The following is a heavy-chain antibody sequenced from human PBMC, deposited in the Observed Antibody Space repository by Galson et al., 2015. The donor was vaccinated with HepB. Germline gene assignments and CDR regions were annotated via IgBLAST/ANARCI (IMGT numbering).Heavy chain of an antibody. CDR3: ARVIMITFGGVIGHPDY. D-gene: IGHD3-16*01. CDR2: ISAYNGNT. CDR1: GYTFTSYG. J-gene: IGHJ4*02. V-gene: IGHV1-18*04. Sequence: SVTVSCKASGYTFTSYGISWVRQAPGQGLEWMGWISAYNGNTNYAQKLQGRVTMTTDTSTSTAYMELRSLRSDDTAVYYCARVIMITFGGVIGHPDYWGQGTLVTVSS.